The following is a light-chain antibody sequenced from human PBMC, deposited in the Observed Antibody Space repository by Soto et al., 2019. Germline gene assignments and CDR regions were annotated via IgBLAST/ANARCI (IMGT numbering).Light chain of an antibody. CDR3: QQHSHWPPWT. J-gene: IGKJ1*01. V-gene: IGKV3-11*01. CDR1: ENVRTF. Sequence: EVVLTQSPATLSLSPGERATLSCRPGENVRTFVDWYQQKPGQAPRLLIHGASNRATGIPDRFSGSGSGTDFTLTISNLEPEDFAVYYCQQHSHWPPWTFGQGTKVDIK. CDR2: GAS.